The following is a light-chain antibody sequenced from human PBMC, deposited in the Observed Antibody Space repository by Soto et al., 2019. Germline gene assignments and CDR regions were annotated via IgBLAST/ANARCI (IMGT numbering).Light chain of an antibody. CDR1: QTISNW. CDR2: KAS. J-gene: IGKJ1*01. CDR3: QQYKVYRT. Sequence: DIQMTQSPSTLSASVGDSVTITCRASQTISNWLAWYQQKPGKAPNLLIYKASTLESGVPSRFSGSGSGTEFTLTLNSLQPDDFATYYCQQYKVYRTFGQGTKLEAK. V-gene: IGKV1-5*03.